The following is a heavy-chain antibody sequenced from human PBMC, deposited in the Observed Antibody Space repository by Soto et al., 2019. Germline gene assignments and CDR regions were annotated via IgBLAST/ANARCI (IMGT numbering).Heavy chain of an antibody. CDR2: IKVYNGDR. D-gene: IGHD2-21*02. V-gene: IGHV1-18*01. CDR1: GYIFTKYG. Sequence: QVQVVQSGPELKKPGASVKVSCKAQGYIFTKYGIGWVRQAPGHGLEWMGLIKVYNGDRKVAQKFQDRVSMTTDTATDNAYMELKSLRSGDPAVYYCARLQLGGDRMLNWFDPWGQGTLVTVSS. J-gene: IGHJ5*02. CDR3: ARLQLGGDRMLNWFDP.